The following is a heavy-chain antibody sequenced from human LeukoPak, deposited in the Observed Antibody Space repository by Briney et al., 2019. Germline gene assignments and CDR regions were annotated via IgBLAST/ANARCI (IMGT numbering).Heavy chain of an antibody. CDR3: AIIPRAGRNWFDP. Sequence: LGESLKISCKGSGYSFTSYWIGWVRQMPGKGLEWMGIIYPGDSDTRYSPSFQGQVTISADKSISTAYLQWSSLKASDTAMYYCAIIPRAGRNWFDPWGQGTLVTVSS. V-gene: IGHV5-51*01. CDR1: GYSFTSYW. D-gene: IGHD3-16*02. CDR2: IYPGDSDT. J-gene: IGHJ5*02.